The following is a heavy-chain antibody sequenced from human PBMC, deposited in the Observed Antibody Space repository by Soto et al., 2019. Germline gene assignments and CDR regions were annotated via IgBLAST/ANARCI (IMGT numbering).Heavy chain of an antibody. V-gene: IGHV1-18*04. CDR2: ISAYNGNT. Sequence: SVQVSCKASGDTFTSYVISWVRQAPGQGLEWMGWISAYNGNTNYAQKLQGRVTMTTDTSTSTAYVELRSLRSDDTAVYYCARVRSRKFDYYYYYGMDVWGQGTTVTVSS. CDR1: GDTFTSYV. J-gene: IGHJ6*02. CDR3: ARVRSRKFDYYYYYGMDV. D-gene: IGHD3-10*01.